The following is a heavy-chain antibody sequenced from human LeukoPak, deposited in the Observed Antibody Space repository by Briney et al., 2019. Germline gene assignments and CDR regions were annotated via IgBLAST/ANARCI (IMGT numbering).Heavy chain of an antibody. CDR1: GGSISSSSYY. D-gene: IGHD4-11*01. CDR2: IYYSGST. V-gene: IGHV4-39*01. J-gene: IGHJ4*02. Sequence: SETLSLTCTVSGGSISSSSYYWGWIRQPLGKGLEWIGTIYYSGSTYYNLSLKSRVTISVDTSKNQFSLKLSSATAADTAVYYCASRYDYSNYIDYWGQGTLVTVSS. CDR3: ASRYDYSNYIDY.